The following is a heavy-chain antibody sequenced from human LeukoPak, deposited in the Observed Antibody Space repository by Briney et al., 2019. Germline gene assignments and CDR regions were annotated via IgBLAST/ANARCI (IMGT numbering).Heavy chain of an antibody. CDR3: ARGYTGKDSGIDY. CDR2: IIPILGIA. V-gene: IGHV1-69*02. CDR1: GGTFSSYT. J-gene: IGHJ4*02. D-gene: IGHD1-26*01. Sequence: GASVKVSCKASGGTFSSYTISWVPKASGQGLDCTGRIIPILGIANYAQKFQGRVTITADKSTSTAYMELSSLRSEDTAVYYCARGYTGKDSGIDYWGQGPLVPVSS.